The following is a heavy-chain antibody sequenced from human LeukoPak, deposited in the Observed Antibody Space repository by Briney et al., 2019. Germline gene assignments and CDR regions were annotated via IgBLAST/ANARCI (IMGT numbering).Heavy chain of an antibody. CDR2: IKQSERT. CDR3: AREGLKNVHNPLGY. D-gene: IGHD5-24*01. Sequence: SETLSLTCAVYGGSLSGYYWTWIRQPPGRGLEWIGEIKQSERTNYNPSLKSRVTISIDTSKNQFSLKLTSVTAADTAVYYCAREGLKNVHNPLGYWGQGTLVTVPS. CDR1: GGSLSGYY. V-gene: IGHV4-34*01. J-gene: IGHJ4*02.